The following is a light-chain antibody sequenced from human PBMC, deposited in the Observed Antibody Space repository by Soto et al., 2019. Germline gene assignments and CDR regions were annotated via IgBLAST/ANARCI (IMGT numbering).Light chain of an antibody. Sequence: EIVLTQSPATLSLSPWERATLSCRASQSVSSYLAWYQQKPGQAPRRLIYDASNRATGIPARFSGSGSGTDFTLTISSIEPEDFAVYYCQQRSNWPPLFTFGPGTKVDIK. CDR3: QQRSNWPPLFT. CDR2: DAS. J-gene: IGKJ3*01. CDR1: QSVSSY. V-gene: IGKV3-11*01.